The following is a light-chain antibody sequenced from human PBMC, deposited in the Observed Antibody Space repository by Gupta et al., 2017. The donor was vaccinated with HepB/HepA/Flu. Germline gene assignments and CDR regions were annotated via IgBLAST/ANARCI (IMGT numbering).Light chain of an antibody. J-gene: IGKJ4*01. Sequence: VLTQSPGTLPLSPGERATLSCRASQSVHSSYLAWYQQKPGQAPRLLIYWASNRATDTPDRFSGSGSGTDFTLTISRVEAEDVGVYYCKQYVRTPGTFGQGTKVEVK. CDR1: QSVHSSY. V-gene: IGKV3-20*01. CDR2: WAS. CDR3: KQYVRTPGT.